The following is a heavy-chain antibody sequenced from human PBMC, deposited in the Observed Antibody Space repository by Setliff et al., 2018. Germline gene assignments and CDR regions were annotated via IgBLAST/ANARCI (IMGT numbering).Heavy chain of an antibody. CDR3: ARSPITIFGVVLHPLDY. CDR1: GYSISSGYY. D-gene: IGHD3-3*01. J-gene: IGHJ4*02. V-gene: IGHV4-38-2*01. Sequence: SETLSLTCAASGYSISSGYYLGWIRQPPGKGLEWIGSIYHSGSTYYNPSLKGRVTISVDTSKNQFSLKMSSVTAADTAVYYCARSPITIFGVVLHPLDYWGQGTLVTVSS. CDR2: IYHSGST.